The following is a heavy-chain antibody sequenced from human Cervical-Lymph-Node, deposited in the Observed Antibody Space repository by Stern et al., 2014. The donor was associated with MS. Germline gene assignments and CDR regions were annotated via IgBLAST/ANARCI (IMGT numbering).Heavy chain of an antibody. J-gene: IGHJ4*02. D-gene: IGHD5-18*01. V-gene: IGHV3-11*01. CDR2: ITSSGSTM. CDR1: KFTFGDYS. CDR3: ARGRTAMVPLDY. Sequence: QVQLVQSGGGLVKPGRSLRLSCAASKFTFGDYSMRWVRQAPGKGLEWVAYITSSGSTMYYADSVKGRFTISRDNAKNSLYLQMSSLRAEDTAVYYCARGRTAMVPLDYWGQGTLVTVSS.